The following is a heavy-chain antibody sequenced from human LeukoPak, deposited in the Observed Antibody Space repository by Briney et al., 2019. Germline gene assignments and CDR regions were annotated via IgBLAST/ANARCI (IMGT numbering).Heavy chain of an antibody. CDR2: IYYSGST. CDR1: GGSISSSSYY. CDR3: ARFGLSMVRGAYYFDP. J-gene: IGHJ5*02. Sequence: RASETLSLTCTVSGGSISSSSYYWGWIRQPPGKGLEWIGSIYYSGSTYYNPSLKSPVTISVDTSKNQFSLKLSSVTAADTAVYYCARFGLSMVRGAYYFDPWGQGTLVTVSS. V-gene: IGHV4-39*01. D-gene: IGHD3-10*01.